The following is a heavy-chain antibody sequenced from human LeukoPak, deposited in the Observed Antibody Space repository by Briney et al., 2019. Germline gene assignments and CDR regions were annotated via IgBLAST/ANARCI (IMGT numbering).Heavy chain of an antibody. D-gene: IGHD1-7*01. J-gene: IGHJ5*02. CDR2: IYTSGST. CDR3: ARSITSTGTFRP. V-gene: IGHV4-4*07. Sequence: SETLSLTCTVSGASISSYYWTWIRQPAGKGLEWIGRIYTSGSTNYNPSLKSRVTMSVDTSKNQFSLKLSSVTAADTAVYYCARSITSTGTFRPWGQGTLVTVSS. CDR1: GASISSYY.